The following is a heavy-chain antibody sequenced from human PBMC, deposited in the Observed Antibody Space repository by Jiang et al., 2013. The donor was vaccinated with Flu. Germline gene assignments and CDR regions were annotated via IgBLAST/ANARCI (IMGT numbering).Heavy chain of an antibody. CDR1: GLIFDIYG. J-gene: IGHJ4*01. Sequence: QLLESGGGVVRPGRSLRLSCAASGLIFDIYGMHWVRQAPGKGLEWVASISYDGNXKKYADSVKGRLTVSRDNSENTVSLEMNSLRPEDTAIYYCAKGQTVAGEFDSWGQGSLVTVSP. D-gene: IGHD6-19*01. CDR2: ISYDGNXK. V-gene: IGHV3-30*18. CDR3: AKGQTVAGEFDS.